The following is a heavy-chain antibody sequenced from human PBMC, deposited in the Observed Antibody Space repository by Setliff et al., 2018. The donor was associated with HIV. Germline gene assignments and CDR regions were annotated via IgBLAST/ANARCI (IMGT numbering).Heavy chain of an antibody. J-gene: IGHJ3*02. CDR2: ITKRADET. CDR3: VRDLLWAFDM. V-gene: IGHV3-21*05. Sequence: NPGGSLRLSCAAPGFTFGSYSMNWVRQAPGKGLEWISYITKRADETHYADSVKGRFSISRDTTKNSLYLQMNSLRPEDTALYYCVRDLLWAFDMWGPGTMVTVS. D-gene: IGHD3-10*01. CDR1: GFTFGSYS.